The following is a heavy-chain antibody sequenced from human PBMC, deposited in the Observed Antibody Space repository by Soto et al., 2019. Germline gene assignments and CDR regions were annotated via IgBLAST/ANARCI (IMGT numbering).Heavy chain of an antibody. V-gene: IGHV4-34*01. Sequence: PSETLSLTCAVYGGSFSGYYWSWIRQPPGKGLEWIGEINHSGSTNYNPSLKSRVTISVDTSKNQFSLKLSSVTAADTAVYYCATGGAGYDFWSGYDYWGQGTLVTVSS. CDR1: GGSFSGYY. CDR2: INHSGST. D-gene: IGHD3-3*01. CDR3: ATGGAGYDFWSGYDY. J-gene: IGHJ4*02.